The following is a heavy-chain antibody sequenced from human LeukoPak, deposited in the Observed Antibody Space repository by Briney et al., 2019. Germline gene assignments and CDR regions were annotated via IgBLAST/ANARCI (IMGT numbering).Heavy chain of an antibody. J-gene: IGHJ3*02. CDR1: GYSFTNYW. CDR2: IYPGDSDT. V-gene: IGHV5-51*01. CDR3: ARGGAGYNYGYGAFDI. Sequence: GESLKISCKGSGYSFTNYWIGWVRQMPGKGPEWMGIIYPGDSDTRNSPSFQGQVTISADKSISTAYLQWSSLKASDTAIYYCARGGAGYNYGYGAFDIWGQGTMVTVSS. D-gene: IGHD5-18*01.